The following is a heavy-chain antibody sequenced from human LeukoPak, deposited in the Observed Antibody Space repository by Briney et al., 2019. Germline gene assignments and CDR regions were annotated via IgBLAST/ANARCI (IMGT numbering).Heavy chain of an antibody. J-gene: IGHJ6*04. V-gene: IGHV3-21*01. CDR3: AELGITMIGGV. CDR2: IDTSSSYI. D-gene: IGHD3-10*02. Sequence: GGSLRLSCAASGFTFNNAWMSWVRQAPGKGLDWVSCIDTSSSYIYYADSVKGQFTISRDNAKNSLYLQMNSLRAEDTAVYYCAELGITMIGGVWGKGTTVTISS. CDR1: GFTFNNAW.